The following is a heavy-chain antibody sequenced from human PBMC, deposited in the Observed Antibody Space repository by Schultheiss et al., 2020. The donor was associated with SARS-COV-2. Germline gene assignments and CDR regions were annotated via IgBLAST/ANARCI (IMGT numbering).Heavy chain of an antibody. CDR2: ISSSGSTI. CDR3: AKASIAAPFVWGSYRPRGYFDY. Sequence: GGSLRLSCAASGFTFSSYEMNWVRQAPGKGLEWVSYISSSGSTIYYADSVKGRFTISRDNSKNTLYLQMNSLRAEDTAVYYCAKASIAAPFVWGSYRPRGYFDYWGQGTLVTVSS. V-gene: IGHV3-48*03. D-gene: IGHD3-16*02. CDR1: GFTFSSYE. J-gene: IGHJ4*02.